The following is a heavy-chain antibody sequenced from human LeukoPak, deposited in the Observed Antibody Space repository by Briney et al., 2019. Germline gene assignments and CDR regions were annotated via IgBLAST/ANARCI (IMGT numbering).Heavy chain of an antibody. CDR3: ARASFDYGGIYFDY. CDR2: IGTAGDT. V-gene: IGHV3-13*01. J-gene: IGHJ4*02. CDR1: GFTFSSYD. Sequence: PGGSLRLSGAASGFTFSSYDMRWVRQATGKGLEWVSAIGTAGDTYYPGSVKGRFTISRENAKNSLYLQMNSLRAGDTAVYYCARASFDYGGIYFDYWGQGTLVTVSS. D-gene: IGHD4-23*01.